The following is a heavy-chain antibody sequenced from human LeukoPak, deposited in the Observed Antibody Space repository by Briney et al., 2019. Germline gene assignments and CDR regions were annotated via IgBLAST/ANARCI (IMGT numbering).Heavy chain of an antibody. CDR3: ARRYINHRAYLMDYGMDV. V-gene: IGHV1-69*13. Sequence: SVKVSCKASGGTFSSYAISWVRQAPGQGLEWVGGIIPIFGTANYAQKFQGRVTITADESTSTAYMELSSLRSEDTAVYYCARRYINHRAYLMDYGMDVRGQGTTVTVSS. J-gene: IGHJ6*02. D-gene: IGHD2-8*01. CDR1: GGTFSSYA. CDR2: IIPIFGTA.